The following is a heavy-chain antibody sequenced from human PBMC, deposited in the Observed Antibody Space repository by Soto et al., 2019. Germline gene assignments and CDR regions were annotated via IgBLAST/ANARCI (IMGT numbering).Heavy chain of an antibody. CDR3: AKLISGSRTYFYGMGV. V-gene: IGHV5-51*03. CDR1: GNTFTNYW. J-gene: IGHJ6*02. Sequence: PGESLKISCKGSGNTFTNYWIAWVRQMPGKGLEWMGIIYPGDSETRYSPSFQGQVTISADKSISTAYLQWSSLKASDTAMYYCAKLISGSRTYFYGMGVWGQGITVTVSS. CDR2: IYPGDSET. D-gene: IGHD6-19*01.